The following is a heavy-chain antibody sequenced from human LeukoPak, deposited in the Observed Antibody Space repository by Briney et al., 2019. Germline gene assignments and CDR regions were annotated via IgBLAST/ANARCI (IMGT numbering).Heavy chain of an antibody. V-gene: IGHV3-23*01. D-gene: IGHD6-13*01. CDR3: AQTMAAAGTGDWFDP. CDR1: GFTFSSYG. Sequence: PGGSLRLSCAASGFTFSSYGMSWVRQAPGKGLEWVSAISGSGGSTYYADSVKGRFTISRDNSKNTLYLQMSSLRAEDTAVYYCAQTMAAAGTGDWFDPWGQGTLVTVSS. J-gene: IGHJ5*02. CDR2: ISGSGGST.